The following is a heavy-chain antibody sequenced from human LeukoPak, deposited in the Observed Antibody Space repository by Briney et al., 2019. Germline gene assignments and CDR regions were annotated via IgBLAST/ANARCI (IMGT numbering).Heavy chain of an antibody. J-gene: IGHJ6*03. D-gene: IGHD3-3*01. V-gene: IGHV3-30*02. CDR3: ANLAITMCGVVTENYYYYYMDV. CDR2: IRYDGSNK. Sequence: PGGSLRLSCAASGFTFSSYGMHWVRRAPGKGLEWVAFIRYDGSNKYYADSVKGRFTISRDNSKNTLYLQMNSLRAEDTAVYYCANLAITMCGVVTENYYYYYMDVWGKGTTVTVSS. CDR1: GFTFSSYG.